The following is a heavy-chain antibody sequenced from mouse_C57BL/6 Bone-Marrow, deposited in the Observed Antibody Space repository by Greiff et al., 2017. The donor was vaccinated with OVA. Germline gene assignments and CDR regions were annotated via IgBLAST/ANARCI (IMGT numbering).Heavy chain of an antibody. CDR1: GFTFSSYG. CDR2: ISSGGSYT. CDR3: ARQGKGGYFDY. V-gene: IGHV5-6*01. Sequence: EVKLVESGGDLVKPGGSLKLSCAASGFTFSSYGMSWARQTPDKRLEWVATISSGGSYTYYPDSVKGRFTISRDNAKNTLYLQMSSLKSEDTAMYYCARQGKGGYFDYWGQGTTLTVSS. J-gene: IGHJ2*01.